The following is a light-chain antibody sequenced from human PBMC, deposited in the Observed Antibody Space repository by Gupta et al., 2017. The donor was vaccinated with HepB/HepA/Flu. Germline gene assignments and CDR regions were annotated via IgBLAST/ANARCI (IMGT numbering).Light chain of an antibody. Sequence: QSALTQHASVYGSYGQSVTLSCTGTSSDVGIYNFVSWYQQHPGKAPKLMIYDVNKRPAGVSNRFSGSKSGNTASLTISGLQAEDEADYYCCSYAGSSTVVFGGGTKVTVL. CDR1: SSDVGIYNF. J-gene: IGLJ2*01. CDR2: DVN. V-gene: IGLV2-23*02. CDR3: CSYAGSSTVV.